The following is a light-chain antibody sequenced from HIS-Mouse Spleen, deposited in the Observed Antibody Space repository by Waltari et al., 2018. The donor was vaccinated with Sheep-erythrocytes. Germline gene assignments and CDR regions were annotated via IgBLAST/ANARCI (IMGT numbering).Light chain of an antibody. J-gene: IGLJ3*02. CDR3: CSYAGSSTPWV. Sequence: QSALTQPASVSGSPGQSITIPCTGTSRDVGCYNLVSWYQQHPGKAPKLMIYEGSKRPSGVSNRFSGSKSGNTASLTISGLQAEDEADYYCCSYAGSSTPWVFGGGTKLTVL. V-gene: IGLV2-23*01. CDR1: SRDVGCYNL. CDR2: EGS.